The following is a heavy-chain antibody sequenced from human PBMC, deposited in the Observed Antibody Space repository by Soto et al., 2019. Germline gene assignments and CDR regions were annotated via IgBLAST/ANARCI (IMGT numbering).Heavy chain of an antibody. CDR3: ARERPRDGDDAFDI. V-gene: IGHV4-31*03. J-gene: IGHJ3*02. Sequence: SETLSLTCTVFGATISNSPYYWGWIRHHPGKGLELIGAIYYTGSAYYSSSLKSRLTISVDTSKNQFSLSLISVTAADTAVYYCARERPRDGDDAFDIWGQGTMVTVSS. D-gene: IGHD4-17*01. CDR2: IYYTGSA. CDR1: GATISNSPYY.